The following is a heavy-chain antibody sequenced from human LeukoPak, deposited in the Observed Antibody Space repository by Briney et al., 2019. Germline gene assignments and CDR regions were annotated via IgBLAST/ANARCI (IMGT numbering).Heavy chain of an antibody. CDR3: ARDPGYCSGGSCNYYYYYYMDV. Sequence: SVKVSCKASGGTFSSYAISWVRQAPGQGLEWMGGIIPIFGTANYAQKFQGRVTITADKSTSTAYMELSSLRSEDTAVYYCARDPGYCSGGSCNYYYYYYMDVWGKGTTVTVSS. CDR1: GGTFSSYA. CDR2: IIPIFGTA. D-gene: IGHD2-15*01. J-gene: IGHJ6*03. V-gene: IGHV1-69*06.